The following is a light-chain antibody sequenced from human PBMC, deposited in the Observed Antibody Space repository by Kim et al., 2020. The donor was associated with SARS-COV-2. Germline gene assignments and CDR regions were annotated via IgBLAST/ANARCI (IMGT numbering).Light chain of an antibody. V-gene: IGLV3-1*01. CDR2: QDS. Sequence: VSPGQPASIPCSGDKLGDKYACWYQQKPGQSPVLVIYQDSKRPSGIPERFSGSNSGNTATLTISGTQAMDEADYYCQAWDSSTAVFGGGTQLTVL. J-gene: IGLJ3*02. CDR3: QAWDSSTAV. CDR1: KLGDKY.